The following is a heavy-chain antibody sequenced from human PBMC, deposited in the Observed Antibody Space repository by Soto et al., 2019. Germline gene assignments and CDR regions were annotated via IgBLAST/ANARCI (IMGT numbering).Heavy chain of an antibody. CDR3: AKGHITMVRGGLRS. Sequence: QVQLVESGGGVVQPGRSLRLSCAASGFTFSSYGMHWVRQAPGKGLEWVAVISYDGSNKYYADSVKGRFTISRDNSKNTLYLQMNSLSAEDTAVYYCAKGHITMVRGGLRSWGQGTLVTVSS. CDR1: GFTFSSYG. CDR2: ISYDGSNK. V-gene: IGHV3-30*18. D-gene: IGHD3-10*01. J-gene: IGHJ4*02.